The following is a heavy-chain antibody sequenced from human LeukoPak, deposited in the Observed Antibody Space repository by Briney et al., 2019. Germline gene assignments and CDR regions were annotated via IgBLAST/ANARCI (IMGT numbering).Heavy chain of an antibody. CDR3: AKAKSPIFSSGGYYFDY. CDR1: GFTFSDYY. CDR2: ISSSGTTI. Sequence: PGGSLTLSYAASGFTFSDYYMSWIRQAPGKGLEWVSYISSSGTTINYADSVKDRFTISRDNAKNSLYLQMNSLRAEDTAVYYCAKAKSPIFSSGGYYFDYWGQGTLVTVSS. J-gene: IGHJ4*02. D-gene: IGHD6-19*01. V-gene: IGHV3-11*01.